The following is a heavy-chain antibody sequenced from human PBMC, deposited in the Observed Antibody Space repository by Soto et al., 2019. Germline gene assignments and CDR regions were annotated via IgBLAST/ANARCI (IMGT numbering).Heavy chain of an antibody. D-gene: IGHD5-18*01. Sequence: AAVKVSCKASGGTFSSYAISWVRQAPGQGLEWMGGIIPIFGTANYAQKFQGRVTITADESTSTAYMELSSLRSEDTAVYYCARAEDTATICVYWGQGTLVTVSS. J-gene: IGHJ4*02. V-gene: IGHV1-69*13. CDR2: IIPIFGTA. CDR3: ARAEDTATICVY. CDR1: GGTFSSYA.